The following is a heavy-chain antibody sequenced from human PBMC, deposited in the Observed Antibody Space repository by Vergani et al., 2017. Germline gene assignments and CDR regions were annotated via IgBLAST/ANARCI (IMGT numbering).Heavy chain of an antibody. CDR3: ARSPIEAINGWFDP. Sequence: GDSDTRYSPSFQGQVTISADKSISTAYLQWSSLKASDTAMYYCARSPIEAINGWFDPWGQGTLVTVSS. D-gene: IGHD2-15*01. J-gene: IGHJ5*02. CDR2: GDSDT. V-gene: IGHV5-51*01.